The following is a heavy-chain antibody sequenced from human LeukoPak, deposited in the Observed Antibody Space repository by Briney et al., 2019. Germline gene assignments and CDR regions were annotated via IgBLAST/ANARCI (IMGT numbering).Heavy chain of an antibody. J-gene: IGHJ4*02. Sequence: GGSLRLSCVASGFTFSSYEMSWVRQAPGKGLEWLLYISGSGSTIYNADSAKGRFTISRDNAKNSLYLQMNSLRAEDTAVYYCARMWSGYYRTFDYWGQGTLVTVSS. CDR3: ARMWSGYYRTFDY. CDR1: GFTFSSYE. CDR2: ISGSGSTI. V-gene: IGHV3-48*03. D-gene: IGHD3-3*01.